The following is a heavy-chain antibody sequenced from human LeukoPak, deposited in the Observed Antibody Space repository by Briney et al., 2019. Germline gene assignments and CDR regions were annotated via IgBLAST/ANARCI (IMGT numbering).Heavy chain of an antibody. J-gene: IGHJ4*02. CDR2: ISGSGNDI. D-gene: IGHD3/OR15-3a*01. CDR1: GFIFSGYY. Sequence: GGSLRLSCATSGFIFSGYYMSWIRQAPGKGLEWVSYISGSGNDISYADSVKGRFTTSRDNAKGSLYLQMNSLRAADTAVYYCGTHAGRTGSDDWGQGTLVTVSS. CDR3: GTHAGRTGSDD. V-gene: IGHV3-11*01.